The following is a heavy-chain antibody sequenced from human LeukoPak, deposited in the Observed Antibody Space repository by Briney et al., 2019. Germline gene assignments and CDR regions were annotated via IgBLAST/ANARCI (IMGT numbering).Heavy chain of an antibody. CDR3: ASLYSGSYDTGSFDYFNY. J-gene: IGHJ4*02. V-gene: IGHV4-59*01. CDR2: MYYSGST. CDR1: GGSISSNY. D-gene: IGHD1-26*01. Sequence: SETLSLTCTVSGGSISSNYWSWIRQPPGKGLEWIGYMYYSGSTNYNPSLKSRVTISVDTSKNQFSLKLSSVTAADTAVYYCASLYSGSYDTGSFDYFNYWGQGTLVTASS.